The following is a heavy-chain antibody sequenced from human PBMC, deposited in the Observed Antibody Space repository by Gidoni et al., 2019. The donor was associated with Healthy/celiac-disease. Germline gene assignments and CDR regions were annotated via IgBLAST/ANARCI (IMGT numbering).Heavy chain of an antibody. Sequence: QVQLVQSGAEVKKPGASVKVSCNASAYTFTSYDINWVRQATGQGLEWMGWMNPNSGNTGYAQKFQGRVTMTRNTSISTAYMELSSLRSEDTAVYYCARISGEVWFGESDGMDVWGQGTTVTVSS. J-gene: IGHJ6*02. CDR3: ARISGEVWFGESDGMDV. CDR2: MNPNSGNT. D-gene: IGHD3-10*01. CDR1: AYTFTSYD. V-gene: IGHV1-8*01.